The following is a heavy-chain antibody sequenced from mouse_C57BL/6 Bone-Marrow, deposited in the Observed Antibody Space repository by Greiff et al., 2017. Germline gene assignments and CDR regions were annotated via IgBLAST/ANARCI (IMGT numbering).Heavy chain of an antibody. Sequence: VQLQQPGAELVKPGASVKLSCKATGYTFTSYWITWVKQRPGQGLEWIGEIFPGSGSTNYNEKFKSKATLTADTSSSTAYMQLSSLTSEDSAVYYCARPIITVVRSRGFGFGGRGTLVTVSA. J-gene: IGHJ3*01. V-gene: IGHV1-55*01. CDR3: ARPIITVVRSRGFGF. CDR1: GYTFTSYW. D-gene: IGHD1-1*02. CDR2: IFPGSGST.